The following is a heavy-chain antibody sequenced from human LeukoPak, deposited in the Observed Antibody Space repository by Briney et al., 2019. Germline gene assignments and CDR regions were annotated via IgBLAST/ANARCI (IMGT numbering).Heavy chain of an antibody. Sequence: VASVKVSCKASGGTFSSYAISWVRQAPGQGLEWMGGIIPIFGTANYAQKFQGRVTITTDESTSTAYTELSSLRSEDTAVYYCARDRSAGWFDPWGQGTLVTVSS. CDR2: IIPIFGTA. CDR3: ARDRSAGWFDP. V-gene: IGHV1-69*05. D-gene: IGHD6-19*01. J-gene: IGHJ5*02. CDR1: GGTFSSYA.